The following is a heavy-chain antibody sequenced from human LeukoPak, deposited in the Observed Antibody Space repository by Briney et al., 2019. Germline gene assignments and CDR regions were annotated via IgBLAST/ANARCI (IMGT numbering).Heavy chain of an antibody. D-gene: IGHD1-1*01. CDR3: ARGRVSSSTWYSTYYNYFYMDV. CDR2: IYYSGTT. J-gene: IGHJ6*03. CDR1: GGSISTYY. V-gene: IGHV4-59*01. Sequence: SETLSLTCTVSGGSISTYYWNWIRQPPGKGLEWIGYIYYSGTTNYNPSLKSRVSMSVDTSKNLFSLRLRSVTAADTAVYFCARGRVSSSTWYSTYYNYFYMDVWGKGTTVTVSS.